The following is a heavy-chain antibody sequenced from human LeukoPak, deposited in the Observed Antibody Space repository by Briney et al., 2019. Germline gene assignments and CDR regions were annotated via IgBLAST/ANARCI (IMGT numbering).Heavy chain of an antibody. CDR2: IYYSGST. J-gene: IGHJ4*02. D-gene: IGHD3-10*01. CDR1: GGSISSYY. CDR3: ARQSGLRRGGDY. V-gene: IGHV4-59*06. Sequence: PSETLSLTCTVSGGSISSYYWTWIRQPPGKGLEWIGYIYYSGSTYYNPSLKSRVTISVDTSKNQFSLKLSSVTAAETAVYYCARQSGLRRGGDYWGQGTLVTVSS.